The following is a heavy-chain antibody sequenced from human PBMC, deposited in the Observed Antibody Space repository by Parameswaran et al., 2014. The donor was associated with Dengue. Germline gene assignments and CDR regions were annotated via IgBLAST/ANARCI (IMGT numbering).Heavy chain of an antibody. V-gene: IGHV4-39*01. D-gene: IGHD2-15*01. CDR3: ASCLGYCSGGSVG. Sequence: WIRQPPGKGLEWIGSIYYSGSTYYNPSLKSRVTISVDTSKNQFSLKLSSVTAADTAVYYCASCLGYCSGGSVGWGQGNPGHRLL. J-gene: IGHJ4*02. CDR2: IYYSGST.